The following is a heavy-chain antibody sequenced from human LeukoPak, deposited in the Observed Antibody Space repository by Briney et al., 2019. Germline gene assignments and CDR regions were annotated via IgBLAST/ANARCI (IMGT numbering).Heavy chain of an antibody. Sequence: GASAKVSCKASGYTFNYYYLYWVRQAPGQGLECLGWINPNSGGTHYAQKFQGRVTMTRDTSITTAYMELRRLTSDDTAIYYGAREGYCSGSNCYSLLEWGQGTLVTVAS. CDR1: GYTFNYYY. CDR2: INPNSGGT. D-gene: IGHD2-15*01. J-gene: IGHJ4*02. V-gene: IGHV1-2*02. CDR3: AREGYCSGSNCYSLLE.